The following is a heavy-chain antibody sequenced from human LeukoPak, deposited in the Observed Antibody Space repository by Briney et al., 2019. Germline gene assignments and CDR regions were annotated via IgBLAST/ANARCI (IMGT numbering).Heavy chain of an antibody. CDR2: VYYRGST. CDR1: GGSISGGDYY. Sequence: SETLSLTCTVSGGSISGGDYYWSWIRQAPGKGLEWIGYVYYRGSTYYNPSLKSRVTISVDTSKNQFSLKLSSVTAADTAVYYCARAGGLDSSGYIYYFDYWGQGTLVTVSS. J-gene: IGHJ4*02. CDR3: ARAGGLDSSGYIYYFDY. D-gene: IGHD3-22*01. V-gene: IGHV4-30-4*01.